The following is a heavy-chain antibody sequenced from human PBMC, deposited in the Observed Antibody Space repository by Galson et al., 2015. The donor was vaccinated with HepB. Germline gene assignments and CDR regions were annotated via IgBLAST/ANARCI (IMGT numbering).Heavy chain of an antibody. CDR1: GFIFNNYN. J-gene: IGHJ4*02. CDR2: ISSDSTYI. D-gene: IGHD7-27*01. CDR3: AGDRPLGTPLDY. Sequence: SLRLSCAASGFIFNNYNMIWVRQAPGKGLEWVSSISSDSTYIFYAASVKGRFTISRDNAKNSLSLQINNLRAEDTALYYCAGDRPLGTPLDYWGQGTLVTVSS. V-gene: IGHV3-21*01.